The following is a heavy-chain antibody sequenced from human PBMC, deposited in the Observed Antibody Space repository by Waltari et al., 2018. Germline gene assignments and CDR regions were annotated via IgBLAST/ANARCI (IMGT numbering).Heavy chain of an antibody. CDR3: ARGDSPIDY. Sequence: SRYTVSWVRQAPGQGLEWMGRLRPELCIANYAQKFRGRVAMTADESISTVYMELSSLTSEDTAVYYCARGDSPIDYWGQGTLVTVSS. CDR1: SRYT. J-gene: IGHJ4*02. CDR2: LRPELCIA. D-gene: IGHD5-18*01. V-gene: IGHV1-69*02.